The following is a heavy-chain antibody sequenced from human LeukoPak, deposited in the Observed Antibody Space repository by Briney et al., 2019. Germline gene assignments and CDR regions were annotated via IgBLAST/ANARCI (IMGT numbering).Heavy chain of an antibody. Sequence: SVKVSCKASGGTFSSYAISWVRQAPGQGLEWMGGIIPIFGTADYAQKFQGRVTITTDESTRTAYMELSSLRSEDTAVYYCARSPYYDFWRGYLEYYFDYWGQGTLVTVSS. CDR3: ARSPYYDFWRGYLEYYFDY. J-gene: IGHJ4*02. V-gene: IGHV1-69*05. CDR1: GGTFSSYA. CDR2: IIPIFGTA. D-gene: IGHD3-3*01.